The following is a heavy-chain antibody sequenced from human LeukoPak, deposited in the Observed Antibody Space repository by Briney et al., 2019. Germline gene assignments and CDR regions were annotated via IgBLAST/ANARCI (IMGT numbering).Heavy chain of an antibody. CDR3: SRENGAFSPFGY. CDR1: GGSISNTNW. D-gene: IGHD2-8*01. Sequence: SRTLSLTCGVSGGSISNTNWWSWVRQPPGQGLEWTGEISLTGLTHYNPSLESRVTVALDKSKNPPSHNPASVTAPHPPVTYFSRENGAFSPFGYWGQGILVTVLS. V-gene: IGHV4-4*02. J-gene: IGHJ4*02. CDR2: ISLTGLT.